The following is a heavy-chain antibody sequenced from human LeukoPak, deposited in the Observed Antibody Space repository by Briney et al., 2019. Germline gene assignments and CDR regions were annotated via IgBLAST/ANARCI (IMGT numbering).Heavy chain of an antibody. CDR2: INHSGST. V-gene: IGHV4-34*01. CDR1: GGSFSGYY. D-gene: IGHD3-9*01. J-gene: IGHJ4*02. CDR3: ARGSLLRYFDWLLSNYFDY. Sequence: SETLSLTCAVYGGSFSGYYWSWIRQPPGKGLEWIGEINHSGSTNYNPSLKSRVTISVDTSKNQFSLKLSSVTAADTAVYYCARGSLLRYFDWLLSNYFDYWGQGTLVTVSS.